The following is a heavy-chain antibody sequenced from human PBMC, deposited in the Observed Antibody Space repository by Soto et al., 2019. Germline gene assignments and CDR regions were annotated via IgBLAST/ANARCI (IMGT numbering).Heavy chain of an antibody. J-gene: IGHJ4*02. CDR2: IIPIFGTA. Sequence: ASVKVSCKASGGTFSSYAISWVRQAPGQGLEWMGGIIPIFGTANYAQKFQGRVTITADESTSTAYMELSSLRSEDTAVYYCARDNRRYYDFWSGYYDSYFDYWGQGTLVTVSS. CDR3: ARDNRRYYDFWSGYYDSYFDY. D-gene: IGHD3-3*01. V-gene: IGHV1-69*13. CDR1: GGTFSSYA.